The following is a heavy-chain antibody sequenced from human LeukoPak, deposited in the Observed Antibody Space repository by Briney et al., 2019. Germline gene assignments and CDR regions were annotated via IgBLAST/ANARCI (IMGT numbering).Heavy chain of an antibody. V-gene: IGHV1-69*13. CDR1: GGTFSSYA. Sequence: SVKVSCKASGGTFSSYAISWVRQAPGQGLEWMGGIIPIFGTANYAQKFQGSVTITADESTSTAYMELSSLRSEDTAVYYCARDHLLSDFWSGFHYYYYMDVWGKGTTVTVSS. J-gene: IGHJ6*03. CDR3: ARDHLLSDFWSGFHYYYYMDV. CDR2: IIPIFGTA. D-gene: IGHD3-3*01.